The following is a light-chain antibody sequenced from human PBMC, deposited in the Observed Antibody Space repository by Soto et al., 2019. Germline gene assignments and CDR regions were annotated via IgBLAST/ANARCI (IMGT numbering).Light chain of an antibody. CDR3: NSYTSSSTYA. J-gene: IGLJ1*01. V-gene: IGLV2-14*03. CDR2: DVT. CDR1: SSDVGGFNY. Sequence: QSALTQPASVSGSPGQSITISCTGTSSDVGGFNYVSWYQQHPGKAPKLMIYDVTNRPSGVSYRFSGSKSGNTASLTISGLQAEDEADHYCNSYTSSSTYAFGTGTRSPS.